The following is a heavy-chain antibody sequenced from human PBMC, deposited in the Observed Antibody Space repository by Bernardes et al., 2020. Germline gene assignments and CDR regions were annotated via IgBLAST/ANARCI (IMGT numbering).Heavy chain of an antibody. CDR3: ARDGRGGAYSSSSTRTRFYYYYSLDV. D-gene: IGHD6-6*01. V-gene: IGHV3-48*03. Sequence: GGSLRLSCAASGFTFSSYEMNWVRQAPGKGLEWVSYISSSGSTIYYADSVKGRFTISRDNAKNSLYLQMNSLRAEDTAVYYCARDGRGGAYSSSSTRTRFYYYYSLDVWGQGTTVTVSS. J-gene: IGHJ6*02. CDR2: ISSSGSTI. CDR1: GFTFSSYE.